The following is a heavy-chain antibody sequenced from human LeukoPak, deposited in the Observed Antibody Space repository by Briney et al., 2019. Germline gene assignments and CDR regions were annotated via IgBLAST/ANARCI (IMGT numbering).Heavy chain of an antibody. Sequence: SETLSLTCAVYGGSFSGYYWSWIRQPPGKGLEWIGEINHSGSTNYNPSLKSRVTISVDTSKNQFSLKLSSVTAADTAVYYCARERATKMRWVGRAGRAPSDYWGQGTLVTVSS. CDR3: ARERATKMRWVGRAGRAPSDY. CDR2: INHSGST. J-gene: IGHJ4*02. V-gene: IGHV4-34*01. D-gene: IGHD5-24*01. CDR1: GGSFSGYY.